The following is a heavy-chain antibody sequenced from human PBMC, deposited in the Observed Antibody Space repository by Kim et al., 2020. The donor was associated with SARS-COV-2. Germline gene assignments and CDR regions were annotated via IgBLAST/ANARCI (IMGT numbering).Heavy chain of an antibody. V-gene: IGHV3-21*01. Sequence: SIYYADSVNGRFTTSRDSAKNSLYLQMNSLRAEDTAVYYCARDGMEASGYWGQGTLVTVSS. J-gene: IGHJ4*02. CDR2: SI. CDR3: ARDGMEASGY. D-gene: IGHD1-20*01.